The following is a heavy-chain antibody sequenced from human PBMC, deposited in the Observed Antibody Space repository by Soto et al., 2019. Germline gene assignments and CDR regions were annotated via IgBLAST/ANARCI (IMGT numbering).Heavy chain of an antibody. CDR3: TRVSPDCSDGSCYPLN. J-gene: IGHJ4*02. Sequence: EVQLVESGGGLVKPGRSLRLSCMASGFTFRDYAISWFRQAPGKGLQWVSFIRSNIYDGTTEYDPSVKGRFTISRDDSKIIAYLQMNSLETEDTGVYYCTRVSPDCSDGSCYPLNWGQGTLVTVSS. CDR2: IRSNIYDGTT. V-gene: IGHV3-49*05. D-gene: IGHD2-15*01. CDR1: GFTFRDYA.